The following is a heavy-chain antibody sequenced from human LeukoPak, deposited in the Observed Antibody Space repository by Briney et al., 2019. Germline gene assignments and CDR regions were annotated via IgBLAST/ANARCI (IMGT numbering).Heavy chain of an antibody. V-gene: IGHV4-61*05. CDR1: GGSISSNNYY. J-gene: IGHJ4*02. Sequence: SETLSLTCTVSGGSISSNNYYWGWIRQPPGKGLEWIGYIYYSGSTNYNPSLKSRVTISVDTSKDQFSLKLSSVTAADTAVYYCARRGDYSYGSSDYWGQGTLVTVSS. CDR2: IYYSGST. D-gene: IGHD5-18*01. CDR3: ARRGDYSYGSSDY.